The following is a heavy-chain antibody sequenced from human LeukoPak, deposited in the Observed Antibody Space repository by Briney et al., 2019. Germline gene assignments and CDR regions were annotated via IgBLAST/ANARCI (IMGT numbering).Heavy chain of an antibody. V-gene: IGHV1-18*01. CDR1: GYTFTSYG. D-gene: IGHD4-17*01. J-gene: IGHJ6*03. Sequence: ASVKVSCKASGYTFTSYGISWVRQAPGQGLEWMGWISAYNGNTNYAQKLQGRVTMTTDTSTNTAYMELRSLRSDDTAVYYCARGGDYVNKYYYYMDVWGKGTTVTVSS. CDR3: ARGGDYVNKYYYYMDV. CDR2: ISAYNGNT.